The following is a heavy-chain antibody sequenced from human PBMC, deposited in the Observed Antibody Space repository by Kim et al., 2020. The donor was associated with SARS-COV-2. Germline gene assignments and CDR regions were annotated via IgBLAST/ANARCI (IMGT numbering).Heavy chain of an antibody. CDR1: GFTFSSYS. D-gene: IGHD4-17*01. Sequence: GGSLRLSCSASGFTFSSYSMNWVRQAPGKGLEWVSYISSSSNTIYYADSVKGRFTISRDNAKNSLYLQMNSLRAEDTAVYYCAREVNYGVPYWGQGTLVTVSS. CDR2: ISSSSNTI. J-gene: IGHJ4*02. CDR3: AREVNYGVPY. V-gene: IGHV3-48*04.